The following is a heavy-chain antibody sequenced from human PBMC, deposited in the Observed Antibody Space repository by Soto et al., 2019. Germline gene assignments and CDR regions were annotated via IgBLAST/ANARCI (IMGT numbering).Heavy chain of an antibody. CDR2: ISYDGSNK. J-gene: IGHJ4*02. CDR1: GFTFISYG. D-gene: IGHD6-19*01. CDR3: AKDQAQWLARSPLLFGY. Sequence: WWSLSLSCAASGFTFISYGMHWFRQSPGKGLEWVAVISYDGSNKYYADSVKGRFTISRDNSKNTLYLQMNSLRAEDTAVYYCAKDQAQWLARSPLLFGYWGQGTLVTVSS. V-gene: IGHV3-30*18.